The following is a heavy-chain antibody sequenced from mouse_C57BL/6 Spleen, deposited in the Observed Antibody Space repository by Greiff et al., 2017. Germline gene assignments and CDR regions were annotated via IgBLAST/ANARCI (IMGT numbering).Heavy chain of an antibody. CDR1: GFTFSSYT. CDR3: ARQGGFDY. Sequence: EVKLVESGGGLVKPGGSLKLSCAASGFTFSSYTMSWVRQTPEKRLEWVATISGGGGNTYYPDSVKGRFTISRDNAKNTRYLQMSSLRSEDTALYYCARQGGFDYWGQGTTLTVSS. CDR2: ISGGGGNT. V-gene: IGHV5-9*01. J-gene: IGHJ2*01.